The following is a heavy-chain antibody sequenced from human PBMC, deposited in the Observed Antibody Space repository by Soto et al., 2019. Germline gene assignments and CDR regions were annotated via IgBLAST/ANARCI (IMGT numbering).Heavy chain of an antibody. CDR3: ARGRYGDY. D-gene: IGHD1-1*01. CDR2: ISAHNGNT. Sequence: QVHLVQSGAEVKKPGASVKVSCKASGYTFTSYGITWVRQAPGQGLEWMGWISAHNGNTDYAQKLQGRVIVTRDTSTSTAYMELRSLRSDDTAVYYGARGRYGDYWGQGALVTVSS. CDR1: GYTFTSYG. V-gene: IGHV1-18*01. J-gene: IGHJ4*02.